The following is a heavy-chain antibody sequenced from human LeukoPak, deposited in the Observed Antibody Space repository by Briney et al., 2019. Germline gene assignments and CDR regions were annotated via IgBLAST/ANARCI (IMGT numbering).Heavy chain of an antibody. CDR3: ARDSYYGSGSYYYLYDY. Sequence: SVKVSCKASGGTFSSYAISWVRQAPGQGLEWMGRIIPILGIANYAQKFQGRVTMTTDTSTSTAYMELRSLRSDDTAVYYCARDSYYGSGSYYYLYDYWGQGTLVTVSS. CDR1: GGTFSSYA. V-gene: IGHV1-69*04. J-gene: IGHJ4*02. CDR2: IIPILGIA. D-gene: IGHD3-10*01.